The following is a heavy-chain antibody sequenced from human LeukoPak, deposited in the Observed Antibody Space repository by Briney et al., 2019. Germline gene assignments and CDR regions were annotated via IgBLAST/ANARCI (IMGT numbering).Heavy chain of an antibody. CDR1: GFTFSSYA. V-gene: IGHV3-23*01. Sequence: GGSLRLSCSASGFTFSSYALNWVRQAPGTGLELVSLIIGNGRDIRYADSVKGRFTISRDNSKNILYLQMNSLRAEDTAVYFCAKDLTPDGLYELDSWGQGTLVTVSS. CDR3: AKDLTPDGLYELDS. CDR2: IIGNGRDI. D-gene: IGHD5/OR15-5a*01. J-gene: IGHJ4*02.